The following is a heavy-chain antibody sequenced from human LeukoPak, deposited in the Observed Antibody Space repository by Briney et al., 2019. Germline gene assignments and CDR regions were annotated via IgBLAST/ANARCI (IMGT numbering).Heavy chain of an antibody. V-gene: IGHV4-34*01. D-gene: IGHD3-10*01. J-gene: IGHJ3*01. CDR2: INHSGST. CDR1: GGSFSGYY. Sequence: SSETLSLTCAVYGGSFSGYYWSWIRQPPGKGLEWIGEINHSGSTNYDPSLKSRVTISVDTSKNQFSLKLSSVTAADTAVYYCARRWVYGKRAFDAWGQGTMVTVSS. CDR3: ARRWVYGKRAFDA.